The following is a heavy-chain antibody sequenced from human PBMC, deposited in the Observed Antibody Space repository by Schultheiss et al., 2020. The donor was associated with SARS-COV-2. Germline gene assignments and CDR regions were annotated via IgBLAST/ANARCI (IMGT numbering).Heavy chain of an antibody. D-gene: IGHD3-22*01. CDR2: IYYSGST. V-gene: IGHV4-59*01. CDR3: ARDPVIHDSNAY. Sequence: SETLSLTCTVSGGSISSYYWSWIRQPPGKGLEWIGYIYYSGSTYYNPSLKSRVTISVDTSKNQFSLKLSSVTAADTAVYYCARDPVIHDSNAYWGQGTLVTVSS. J-gene: IGHJ4*02. CDR1: GGSISSYY.